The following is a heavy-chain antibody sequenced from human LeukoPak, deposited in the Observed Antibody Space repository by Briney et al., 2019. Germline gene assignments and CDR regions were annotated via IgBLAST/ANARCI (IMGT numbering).Heavy chain of an antibody. D-gene: IGHD6-6*01. CDR2: INHNSGGT. V-gene: IGHV1-2*02. CDR1: GYTFTGYY. CDR3: ARDQAALAARPFDY. Sequence: GASVKVSCKTSGYTFTGYYIHWVRQAPGQGLEWMGWINHNSGGTNYAQKLQGRVSMTRDTAITTAYMELSRLRSDDTAVYYCARDQAALAARPFDYWGQGTLVTVSS. J-gene: IGHJ4*02.